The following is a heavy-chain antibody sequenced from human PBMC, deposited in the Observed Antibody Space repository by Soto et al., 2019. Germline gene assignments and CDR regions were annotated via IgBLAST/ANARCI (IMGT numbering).Heavy chain of an antibody. Sequence: PGESLKISCKGSGDSFTNYWINWVRQMPGKGLEWVGRIDPSDSYASYSPSFQGHVTISADKSISTAYLQWRSLKASDAAVYYCARSPISATGPEGLWGQGTQVTVSS. CDR1: GDSFTNYW. CDR3: ARSPISATGPEGL. D-gene: IGHD1-1*01. V-gene: IGHV5-10-1*01. CDR2: IDPSDSYA. J-gene: IGHJ4*02.